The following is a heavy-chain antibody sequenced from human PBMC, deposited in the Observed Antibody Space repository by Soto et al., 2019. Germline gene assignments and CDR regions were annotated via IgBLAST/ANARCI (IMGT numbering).Heavy chain of an antibody. Sequence: EVQLVESGGGLVKPGGSLRLSCAASGFTFSSYSMNWVRQAPGKGLEWVSSISSSSSYIYYADSVKGRFTISRDNAKNSLYLRMNSLRAEDTAVYYCARDSLRDYGDYAFDSWGQGTLVTVSS. J-gene: IGHJ4*02. CDR3: ARDSLRDYGDYAFDS. V-gene: IGHV3-21*01. CDR1: GFTFSSYS. D-gene: IGHD4-17*01. CDR2: ISSSSSYI.